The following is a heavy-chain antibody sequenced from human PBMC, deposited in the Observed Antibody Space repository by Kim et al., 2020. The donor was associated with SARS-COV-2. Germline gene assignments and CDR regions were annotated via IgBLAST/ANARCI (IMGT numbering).Heavy chain of an antibody. J-gene: IGHJ4*02. CDR3: AREYYDFWSGYYDYFDY. Sequence: SETLSLTCTVSGGSISSSSYYWGWIRQPPGKGLEWIGSIYYSGSTYYNPSLKSRVTISVDTSKNQFSLKLSSVTAADTAVYYCAREYYDFWSGYYDYFDYWGQGTLVTVSS. CDR2: IYYSGST. D-gene: IGHD3-3*01. CDR1: GGSISSSSYY. V-gene: IGHV4-39*02.